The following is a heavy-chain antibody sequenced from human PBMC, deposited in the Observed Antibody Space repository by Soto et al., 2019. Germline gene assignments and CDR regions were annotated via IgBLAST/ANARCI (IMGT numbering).Heavy chain of an antibody. CDR2: IGTAGDT. J-gene: IGHJ4*02. V-gene: IGHV3-13*04. Sequence: PGGSLRLSCAASGFTFSSYDMHWVRQATGKGLEWVSAIGTAGDTYYPGSVKGRFTISRENAKNSLYLQMNSLRAGDTAVYYCARGTYDILTGYYHPKGHFDYWGQGTLVTVSS. D-gene: IGHD3-9*01. CDR1: GFTFSSYD. CDR3: ARGTYDILTGYYHPKGHFDY.